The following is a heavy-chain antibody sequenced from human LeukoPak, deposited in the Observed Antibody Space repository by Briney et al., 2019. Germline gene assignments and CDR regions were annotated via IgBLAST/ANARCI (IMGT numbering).Heavy chain of an antibody. V-gene: IGHV4-34*01. CDR3: ARAVVVRNRRYYYYYYMDV. CDR2: IYYSGST. Sequence: SETLSLTCAVYGESFVGYYWTWIRQPPGEGLEWIGSIYYSGSTYYNPSLKSRVTISVDTSKNQFSLKLSSVTAADTAVYYCARAVVVRNRRYYYYYYMDVWGKGTTVIVSS. D-gene: IGHD2-15*01. CDR1: GESFVGYY. J-gene: IGHJ6*03.